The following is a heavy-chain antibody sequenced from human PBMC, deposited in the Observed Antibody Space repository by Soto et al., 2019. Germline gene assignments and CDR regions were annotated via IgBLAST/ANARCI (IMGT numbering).Heavy chain of an antibody. CDR2: ISWNNGSI. V-gene: IGHV3-9*01. CDR3: AKDGRSSVAEGYFDY. D-gene: IGHD6-19*01. CDR1: GFTFDDYA. J-gene: IGHJ4*02. Sequence: EVQLVESGGGLVQPGRSLRLSCAASGFTFDDYAMHWVRQAPGKGLEWVSGISWNNGSIGYADSVKGRFTISRDNAKNSLYLQMNSLRAEDTALYYCAKDGRSSVAEGYFDYWGQGTLVTVSS.